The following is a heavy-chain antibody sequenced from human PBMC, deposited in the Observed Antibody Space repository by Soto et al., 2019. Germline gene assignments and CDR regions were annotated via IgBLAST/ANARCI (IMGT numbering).Heavy chain of an antibody. V-gene: IGHV1-18*01. D-gene: IGHD3-10*01. CDR1: GYTFTSYG. J-gene: IGHJ4*02. CDR3: ARAMLPLDMVRANRGGFDY. Sequence: QVQLVQSGAEVKKPGASVKVSCKASGYTFTSYGISWVRQAPGQGLEWMGWISAYNGNTNYTQKLQGRVTMTTDTSTSTAYMELRSLRSDDTAVYYCARAMLPLDMVRANRGGFDYWGQGTLVTVSS. CDR2: ISAYNGNT.